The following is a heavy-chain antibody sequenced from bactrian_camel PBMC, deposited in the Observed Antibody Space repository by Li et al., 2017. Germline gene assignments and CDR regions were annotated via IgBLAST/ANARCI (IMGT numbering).Heavy chain of an antibody. D-gene: IGHD7*01. V-gene: IGHV3S53*01. Sequence: HVLLVESGGGSVQAGGSLRLSRAASGNTLTSSCMAWFRQTPGKEREGIAAFTSDGTPSYRPSVKGRFTISKDSATNTLYLQMNSLKPEDSGLYYCAADEIGVVAGIYPNVYNSWGQGTQVTVS. J-gene: IGHJ4*01. CDR2: FTSDGTP. CDR3: AADEIGVVAGIYPNVYNS. CDR1: GNTLTSSC.